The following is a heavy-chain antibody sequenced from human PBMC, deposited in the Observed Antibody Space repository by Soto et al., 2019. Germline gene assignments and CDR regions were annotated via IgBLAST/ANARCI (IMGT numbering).Heavy chain of an antibody. CDR2: INPHSGTT. Sequence: ASVKVSCKASGYTFSDFYIHWVRQAPGQGLEWVGLINPHSGTTSSAQKFEGRVTMTRDTSISTAYVELSSLTSDDTAVFYCARDPLRGSGSFNWFDPWGQGTLVTVSS. CDR1: GYTFSDFY. D-gene: IGHD1-26*01. V-gene: IGHV1-2*02. J-gene: IGHJ5*02. CDR3: ARDPLRGSGSFNWFDP.